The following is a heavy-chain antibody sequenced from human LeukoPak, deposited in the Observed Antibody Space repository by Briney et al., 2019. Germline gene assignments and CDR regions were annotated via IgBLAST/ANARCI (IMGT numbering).Heavy chain of an antibody. D-gene: IGHD3-22*01. CDR1: GGSFSGYY. CDR2: INHSGST. Sequence: SETLSLTCAVYGGSFSGYYWSWIRQPPGKGLEWIGEINHSGSTNYNPSLKSRVTISVDTSKNQFSLKLSSVTAADTAVYYCARYFRHYYDSSGPVGYWGQGTLVTVSS. V-gene: IGHV4-34*01. CDR3: ARYFRHYYDSSGPVGY. J-gene: IGHJ4*02.